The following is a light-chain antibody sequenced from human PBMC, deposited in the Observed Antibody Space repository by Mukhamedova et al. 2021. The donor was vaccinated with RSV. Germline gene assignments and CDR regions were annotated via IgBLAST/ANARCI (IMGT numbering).Light chain of an antibody. J-gene: IGLJ2*01. Sequence: QQKPGQSPVLVIYQDSKRPSGIPERFSGSNSGNTATLTISGTQAMDEADYYCQAWDSYVVFGGGTKLTVL. V-gene: IGLV3-1*01. CDR2: QDS. CDR3: QAWDSYVV.